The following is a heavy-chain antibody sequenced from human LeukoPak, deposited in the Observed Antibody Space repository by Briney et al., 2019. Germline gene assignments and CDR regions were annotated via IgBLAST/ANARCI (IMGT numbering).Heavy chain of an antibody. D-gene: IGHD5-12*01. CDR1: GYTFTSYY. Sequence: ASVKVSCKASGYTFTSYYMHWVRQAPGQGLEWMGIMNPSGGSTSYAQKFQGRVTMTRDTSTSTVYMELSSLRSEDTALYYCARAGYDLYGLSYGMDVWGQGTTVTVSS. J-gene: IGHJ6*02. CDR2: MNPSGGST. CDR3: ARAGYDLYGLSYGMDV. V-gene: IGHV1-46*01.